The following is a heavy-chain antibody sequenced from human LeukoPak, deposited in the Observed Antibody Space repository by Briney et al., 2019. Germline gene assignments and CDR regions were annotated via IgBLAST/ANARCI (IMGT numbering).Heavy chain of an antibody. Sequence: SETLSLTCTVSGGSISSYYWSWIRQPAGKGLEWIGRIYTSGSTNYSPSLKSRVTMSVDTSKNQFSLKLSSVTAADTAVYYCARSGCSSTSCGFDYWGQGTLVTVSS. CDR1: GGSISSYY. CDR3: ARSGCSSTSCGFDY. D-gene: IGHD2-2*01. CDR2: IYTSGST. J-gene: IGHJ4*02. V-gene: IGHV4-4*07.